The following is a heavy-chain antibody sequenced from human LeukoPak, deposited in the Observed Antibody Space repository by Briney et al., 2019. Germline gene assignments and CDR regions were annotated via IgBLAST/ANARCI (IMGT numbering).Heavy chain of an antibody. CDR2: INSDGSST. V-gene: IGHV3-74*01. CDR1: GFTFSSYW. J-gene: IGHJ4*02. D-gene: IGHD3-22*01. Sequence: GGSLRLSCAASGFTFSSYWMHWVRQAPGKGLVWVSRINSDGSSTSYADSVKGRFTISRDNAKNTLYPQMNSLRAEDTAVYYCASGRYDSSGYPVYWGQGTLVTVSS. CDR3: ASGRYDSSGYPVY.